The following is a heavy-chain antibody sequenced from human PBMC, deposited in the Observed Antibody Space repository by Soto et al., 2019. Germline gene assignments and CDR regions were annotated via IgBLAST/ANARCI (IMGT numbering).Heavy chain of an antibody. D-gene: IGHD6-13*01. CDR3: ARDSSSWYNYYYYYGMDV. CDR1: GFTFRSYW. CDR2: IKQDGSEK. V-gene: IGHV3-7*01. Sequence: GGSLRLSCAASGFTFRSYWMSWVRQAPGKGLEWVANIKQDGSEKYYVDSVKGRFTISRDNAKNSLYLQMNSLRAEDTAVYYCARDSSSWYNYYYYYGMDVWGQGTTVTVSS. J-gene: IGHJ6*02.